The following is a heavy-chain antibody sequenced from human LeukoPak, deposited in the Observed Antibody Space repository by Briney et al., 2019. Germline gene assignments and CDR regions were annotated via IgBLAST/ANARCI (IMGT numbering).Heavy chain of an antibody. V-gene: IGHV3-30*18. D-gene: IGHD3-10*01. J-gene: IGHJ4*02. Sequence: GGSLRLSCAASGFTFSSYGMHWIRQAPGKGLEWVAVISYDGSNKYYADSVKGRFTISRDNSKNTLYLQMNSLRAEDTAVYYCAKVYYYGSGRYDWGQGTLVTVSS. CDR1: GFTFSSYG. CDR3: AKVYYYGSGRYD. CDR2: ISYDGSNK.